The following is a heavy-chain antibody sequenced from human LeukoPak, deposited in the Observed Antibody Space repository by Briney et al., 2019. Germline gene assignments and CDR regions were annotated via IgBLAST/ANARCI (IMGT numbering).Heavy chain of an antibody. V-gene: IGHV4-34*01. CDR1: GGSFSGSY. CDR3: ARGPTRAIGFDI. CDR2: INHSGSN. J-gene: IGHJ3*02. Sequence: TSETLSLTCAVYGGSFSGSYWSWIRQPPGKGLEWIGEINHSGSNNYNPSLKSRLTISVDTSQNQISLKPYSVTAADTAVYYCARGPTRAIGFDIWGQGTTVTVS.